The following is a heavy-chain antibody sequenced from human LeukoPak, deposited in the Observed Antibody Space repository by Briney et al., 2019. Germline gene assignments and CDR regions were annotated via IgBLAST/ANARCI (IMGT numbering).Heavy chain of an antibody. CDR1: GFTFSSCA. J-gene: IGHJ4*02. Sequence: GGSLRLSCAASGFTFSSCAMSWVRQAPGKGLEWVSAISGSGGSTYYADSVKGRFTISRDNSKNTLYLQMNSLRAEDTAVYYCAKDGYSYGFPYYFDYWGQGTLVTVSS. CDR2: ISGSGGST. D-gene: IGHD5-18*01. V-gene: IGHV3-23*01. CDR3: AKDGYSYGFPYYFDY.